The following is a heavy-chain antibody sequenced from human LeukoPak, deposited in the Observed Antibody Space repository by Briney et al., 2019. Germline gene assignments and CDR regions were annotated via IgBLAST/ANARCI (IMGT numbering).Heavy chain of an antibody. CDR3: ARDRNLYSGSFAS. CDR1: GYTFTSYG. V-gene: IGHV1-2*02. D-gene: IGHD1-26*01. Sequence: ASVEVSCKASGYTFTSYGISWVRQAPGQGLEWMGWINPNSGGTNYAQKFQGRVTMTRDTSISTAYMELSRLRSDDTAVYYCARDRNLYSGSFASWGQGTLVTVSS. J-gene: IGHJ4*02. CDR2: INPNSGGT.